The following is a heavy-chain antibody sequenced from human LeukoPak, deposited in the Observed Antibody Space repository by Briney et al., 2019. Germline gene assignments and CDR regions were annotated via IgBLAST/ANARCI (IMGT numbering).Heavy chain of an antibody. CDR2: IYYSGST. Sequence: SQTQSLTCTVSGGSISSGDYYWSWIRQPPGKGLEWIGYIYYSGSTYYNPSLESRVTISVDTSKNQFSLKLSSVTAADTAVYYCARAGGSSWYVVHPNWFDPWGQGTLVTVSS. J-gene: IGHJ5*02. CDR3: ARAGGSSWYVVHPNWFDP. D-gene: IGHD6-13*01. V-gene: IGHV4-30-4*01. CDR1: GGSISSGDYY.